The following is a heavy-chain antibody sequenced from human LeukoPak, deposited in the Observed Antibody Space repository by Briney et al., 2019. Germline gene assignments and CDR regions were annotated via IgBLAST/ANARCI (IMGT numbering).Heavy chain of an antibody. CDR1: GFIYSYYW. CDR3: EREGGVSGYDGLDY. D-gene: IGHD5-12*01. J-gene: IGHJ4*02. CDR2: INQYGSEE. V-gene: IGHV3-7*01. Sequence: GGSLTLLCAPSGFIYSYYWMTWAPRARGGGVEGVAHINQYGSEELYMDSVKARFTISRDNAKISLSLQMNSLRAEDAAVYYCEREGGVSGYDGLDYWGQGAMVTVSS.